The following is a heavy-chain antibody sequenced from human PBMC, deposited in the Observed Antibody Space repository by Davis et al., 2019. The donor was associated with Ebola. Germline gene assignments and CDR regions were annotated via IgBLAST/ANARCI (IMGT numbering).Heavy chain of an antibody. D-gene: IGHD3-10*01. Sequence: PGGSLRLSCAASGFTFSTYSINWVRQAPGKGLEWVSSISSTSYYIYYADSLKGRFTISRDNAKNSLYLQVNSLRAEDTAVYYCARDRGGELLWFGDASGVDYYYGMDVWGKGTTVTVSS. CDR1: GFTFSTYS. V-gene: IGHV3-21*01. CDR3: ARDRGGELLWFGDASGVDYYYGMDV. J-gene: IGHJ6*04. CDR2: ISSTSYYI.